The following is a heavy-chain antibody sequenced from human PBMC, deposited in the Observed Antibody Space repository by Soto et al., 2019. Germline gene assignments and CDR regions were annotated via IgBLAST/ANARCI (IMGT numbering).Heavy chain of an antibody. CDR1: GYTFTSYG. J-gene: IGHJ4*02. Sequence: QVQLVQSGAEVKKPGASVKVSCKASGYTFTSYGISWVRQAPGQGLEWMGWISAYNGNTNYAQKLQGRVTMTTDTSTSTAYMELRSLRSDDTAVYYCASDPTGRSGWYRGANFDYWGQGTLVTVSS. CDR2: ISAYNGNT. CDR3: ASDPTGRSGWYRGANFDY. D-gene: IGHD6-19*01. V-gene: IGHV1-18*01.